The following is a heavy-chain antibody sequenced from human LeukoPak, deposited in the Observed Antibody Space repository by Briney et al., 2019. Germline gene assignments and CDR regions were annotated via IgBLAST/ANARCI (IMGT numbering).Heavy chain of an antibody. Sequence: GGSLRLSCAVSGFTVSAHYMSWVRQAPGKGLECVSFLYTGGDTYYADSVKGRFTISRDNSKNTLYLQMNSLRAEDTAVYYCAKDVDTAMSPYDYWGQGTLVTVSS. D-gene: IGHD5-18*01. CDR2: LYTGGDT. J-gene: IGHJ4*02. CDR1: GFTVSAHY. V-gene: IGHV3-53*01. CDR3: AKDVDTAMSPYDY.